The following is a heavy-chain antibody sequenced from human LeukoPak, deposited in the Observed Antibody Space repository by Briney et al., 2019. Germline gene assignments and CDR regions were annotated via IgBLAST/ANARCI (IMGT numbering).Heavy chain of an antibody. J-gene: IGHJ4*02. V-gene: IGHV1-24*01. CDR1: GYTLTELS. CDR2: FDPEDGET. Sequence: ASVKVPCKVSGYTLTELSMYWVRQAPGKGLEWMGGFDPEDGETIYAQKSQGRVTMTEDTSTDTAYVELSSLRSEDTAVYYCATGVYGSGSDYWGQGTLVTVSS. D-gene: IGHD3-10*01. CDR3: ATGVYGSGSDY.